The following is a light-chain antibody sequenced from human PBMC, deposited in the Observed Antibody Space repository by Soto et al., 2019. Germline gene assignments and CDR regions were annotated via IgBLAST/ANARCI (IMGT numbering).Light chain of an antibody. J-gene: IGKJ1*01. CDR1: QSVSSSY. Sequence: EIVLTQSPGTLSLSPGERATLSCRASQSVSSSYLAWYQQKPGQAPRLLIYGASSRATGIPDRFSGSGSGTDFTLTISILETEDFAVYYCQQYGSSPGTFGQWTKVEIK. CDR3: QQYGSSPGT. CDR2: GAS. V-gene: IGKV3-20*01.